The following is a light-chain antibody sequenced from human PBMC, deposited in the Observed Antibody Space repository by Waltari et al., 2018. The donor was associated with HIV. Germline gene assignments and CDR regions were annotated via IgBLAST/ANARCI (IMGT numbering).Light chain of an antibody. J-gene: IGLJ2*01. CDR3: QSYDSSLNGHVV. CDR1: RSNFGTGYD. V-gene: IGLV1-40*01. CDR2: ANN. Sequence: QSVLTQAPSVSGAPGQRVTISCTGSRSNFGTGYDVHWYQQLPGTAPKLLISANNQRPSGVPARFSGSKSATSASLVITGLQAEDEADYYCQSYDSSLNGHVVFGGGTKVTVL.